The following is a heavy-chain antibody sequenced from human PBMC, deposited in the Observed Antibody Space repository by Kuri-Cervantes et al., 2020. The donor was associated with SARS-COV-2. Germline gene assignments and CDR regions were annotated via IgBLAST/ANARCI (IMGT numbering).Heavy chain of an antibody. Sequence: GGSLRLSCAASGFTFSGAAMHWVRQASGKGLEWVGRIRSKANEYATVYTASAKGRFTLSRDDSKNMAYLQMNSLTTEDTAVYYCARSGSYGYFQHWGQGTLVTVSS. J-gene: IGHJ1*01. CDR1: GFTFSGAA. CDR3: ARSGSYGYFQH. D-gene: IGHD1-26*01. CDR2: IRSKANEYAT. V-gene: IGHV3-73*01.